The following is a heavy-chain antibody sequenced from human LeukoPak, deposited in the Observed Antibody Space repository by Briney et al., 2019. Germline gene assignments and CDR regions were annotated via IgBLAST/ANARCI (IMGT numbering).Heavy chain of an antibody. CDR2: ISWNSVII. J-gene: IGHJ4*02. V-gene: IGHV3-9*01. Sequence: GGSLRLSCAASGFTFDDYAIHWVRQAPGKGLEWVSGISWNSVIIGYADSVKGRFTISRDNAKNSLYLQMNSLRAEDTAVYYCARVKWLQSDYWGQGTLVTVSS. CDR3: ARVKWLQSDY. D-gene: IGHD5-24*01. CDR1: GFTFDDYA.